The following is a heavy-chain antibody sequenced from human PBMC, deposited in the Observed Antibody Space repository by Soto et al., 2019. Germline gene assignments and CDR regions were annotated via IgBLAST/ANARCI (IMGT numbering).Heavy chain of an antibody. CDR2: IYWDDDK. D-gene: IGHD2-2*01. V-gene: IGHV2-5*02. Sequence: QITLKESGPTLVKPTQTLTLTCTFSGFSLSTSGVGVGWIRQPPGKALEWLALIYWDDDKRYSPSLKSRLTITKDITKNHVDLTMTNMDPGDTATYYCAHTDCISTSCYVPYWGQGTLVTGPS. CDR3: AHTDCISTSCYVPY. CDR1: GFSLSTSGVG. J-gene: IGHJ4*02.